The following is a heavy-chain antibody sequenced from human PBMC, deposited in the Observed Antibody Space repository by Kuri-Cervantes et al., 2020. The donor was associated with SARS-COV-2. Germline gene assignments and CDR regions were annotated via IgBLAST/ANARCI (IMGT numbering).Heavy chain of an antibody. CDR3: ARGSTGYYYYYMDV. J-gene: IGHJ6*03. Sequence: LRLSCTVSGGSISSGDYYWSWIRQPPGKGLEWIGYIYYSGSTYYNPSLKSRVTISVDTSKNQFSLKLSSVTAADTAVYYCARGSTGYYYYYMDVWGKGTTVTVSS. V-gene: IGHV4-30-4*08. CDR1: GGSISSGDYY. D-gene: IGHD3-9*01. CDR2: IYYSGST.